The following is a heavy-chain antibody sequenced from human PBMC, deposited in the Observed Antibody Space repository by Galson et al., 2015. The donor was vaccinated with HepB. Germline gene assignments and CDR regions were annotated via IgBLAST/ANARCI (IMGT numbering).Heavy chain of an antibody. J-gene: IGHJ3*02. V-gene: IGHV3-30*18. CDR3: ANEGPPNDFWSGYWYASPRSIDI. Sequence: SLRLSCAASGFTFSSYGMHWVRQAPGKGLEWVAVISYDGSNKYYADSVKGRFTISRDNSKNTLYLQMNSLRAEDTAVYYCANEGPPNDFWSGYWYASPRSIDIWGQGTMVTVSS. CDR1: GFTFSSYG. D-gene: IGHD3-3*01. CDR2: ISYDGSNK.